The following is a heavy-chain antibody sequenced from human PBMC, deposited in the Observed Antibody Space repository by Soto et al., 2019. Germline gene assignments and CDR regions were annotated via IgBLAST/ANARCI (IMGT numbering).Heavy chain of an antibody. CDR3: ATSIGARNEN. CDR1: GFTFSSYD. CDR2: ITGSGDGT. J-gene: IGHJ4*02. D-gene: IGHD3-16*01. Sequence: VHLLEPGGGVVQTGGSLRLSCLTSGFTFSSYDMTWVRQAPGKGLDWVSAITGSGDGTFYADSVKGRFTISRDNSKNTLFLQMNSLTVEDTALYFCATSIGARNENWGQGTLVTVSS. V-gene: IGHV3-23*01.